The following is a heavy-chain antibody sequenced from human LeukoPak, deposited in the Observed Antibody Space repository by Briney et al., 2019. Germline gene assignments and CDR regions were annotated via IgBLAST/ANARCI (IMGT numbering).Heavy chain of an antibody. J-gene: IGHJ4*02. CDR3: VRDLDGSGY. CDR2: INSNGGST. D-gene: IGHD3-10*01. V-gene: IGHV3-64D*09. Sequence: GGSLRLSCAASGFTFSSYGMHWVRQAPGKGLEYVSAINSNGGSTYYADSVKDRFTISRDNSKNTLYLQMNSLRGEDTAVYYCVRDLDGSGYWGQGTLVTVSS. CDR1: GFTFSSYG.